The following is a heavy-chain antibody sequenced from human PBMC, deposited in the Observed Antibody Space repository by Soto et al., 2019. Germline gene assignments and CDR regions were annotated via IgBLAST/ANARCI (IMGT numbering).Heavy chain of an antibody. CDR2: INPSGGST. V-gene: IGHV1-46*01. J-gene: IGHJ6*04. Sequence: GASVKVSCKASGYTFTSYYMHWVRQTPGQWLEWMEIINPSGGSTSYAQKLQGRVTMTRDTSTSTVYMELSRLRSEDTAVYYCSRAFVAAPPYYYYYGMEVWGKGTTVTVSS. CDR3: SRAFVAAPPYYYYYGMEV. CDR1: GYTFTSYY. D-gene: IGHD6-6*01.